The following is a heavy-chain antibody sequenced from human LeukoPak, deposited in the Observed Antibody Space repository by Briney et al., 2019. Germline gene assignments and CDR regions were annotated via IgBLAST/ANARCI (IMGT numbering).Heavy chain of an antibody. V-gene: IGHV3-30-3*01. J-gene: IGHJ4*02. CDR3: ARSPYYDILAGFYYYFDY. CDR1: GFTFSSYA. Sequence: GGSLRLSCAASGFTFSSYAMHWVRQAPGKGLEWVADISYDGSNKYYADSVKGRLTISRDNSKSTLPLQMNSLRAEDTATYYCARSPYYDILAGFYYYFDYWGQGTLVTVSS. CDR2: ISYDGSNK. D-gene: IGHD3-9*01.